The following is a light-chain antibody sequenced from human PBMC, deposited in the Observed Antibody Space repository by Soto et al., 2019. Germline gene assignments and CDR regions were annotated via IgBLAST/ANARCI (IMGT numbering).Light chain of an antibody. CDR1: QSVSSN. Sequence: ETVMTQSPATLSVSPGERATLSCRASQSVSSNLAWYQQKPGQPPRLLIYDISTRATGIPTRFSGSGSGTEFTLTISSLQSEDFAVYYCQQYYNWPRTFGQGTKVEIK. V-gene: IGKV3D-15*01. J-gene: IGKJ1*01. CDR2: DIS. CDR3: QQYYNWPRT.